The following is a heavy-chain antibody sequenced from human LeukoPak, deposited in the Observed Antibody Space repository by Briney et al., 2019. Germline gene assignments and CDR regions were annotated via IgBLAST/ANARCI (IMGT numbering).Heavy chain of an antibody. Sequence: SETLSLTCTVSGGSISSYYWSWIRQPPGKGLEWIGYIYYSGSTNYNPSLKSRVTISVDTSKNQFSLKLSSVTAADTAMYYCQSRFLEWLLEYWGQGTLVTVSS. D-gene: IGHD3-3*01. CDR3: QSRFLEWLLEY. CDR2: IYYSGST. CDR1: GGSISSYY. J-gene: IGHJ4*02. V-gene: IGHV4-59*08.